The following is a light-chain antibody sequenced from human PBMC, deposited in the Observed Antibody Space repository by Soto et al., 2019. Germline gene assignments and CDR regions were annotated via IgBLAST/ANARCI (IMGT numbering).Light chain of an antibody. CDR3: HQYDNWPPFT. Sequence: EIVMTQSPATLSVSPGERATLSCRASQSVSSNLAWYQQKPGQAPRLLIYGASTRATGIPARFSGSGSGTEFTLTISSLRSEDFAVYYCHQYDNWPPFTFGPGTKVDIK. J-gene: IGKJ3*01. CDR1: QSVSSN. V-gene: IGKV3-15*01. CDR2: GAS.